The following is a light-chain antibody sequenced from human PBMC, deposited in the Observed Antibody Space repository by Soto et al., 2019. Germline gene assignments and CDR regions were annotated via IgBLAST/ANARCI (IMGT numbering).Light chain of an antibody. CDR1: QGISNY. CDR3: QNYNSAPRT. V-gene: IGKV1-27*01. Sequence: DIQMTQSPSSLSASVGDRVTITCRASQGISNYLAWYQQKPGQVPKLLIYAASTLQSGVPSRFSGRGSGKDFTLTISSLQPEDVATYDCQNYNSAPRTFGQGTKVEIK. CDR2: AAS. J-gene: IGKJ1*01.